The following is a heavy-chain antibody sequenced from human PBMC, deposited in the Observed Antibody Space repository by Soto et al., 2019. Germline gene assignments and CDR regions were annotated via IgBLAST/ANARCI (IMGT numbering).Heavy chain of an antibody. V-gene: IGHV4-39*01. D-gene: IGHD3-10*01. J-gene: IGHJ4*02. CDR2: IYYSGST. CDR1: GGSISSSSYY. Sequence: PSETLSLTCTVSGGSISSSSYYWGWIRQPPGKGLEWIGSIYYSGSTYYNPSLKSRVTISVDTSKNQFSLKLSSVTAADTAVYYCARPRGYYGSGSYYDYWGQGTLVTVSS. CDR3: ARPRGYYGSGSYYDY.